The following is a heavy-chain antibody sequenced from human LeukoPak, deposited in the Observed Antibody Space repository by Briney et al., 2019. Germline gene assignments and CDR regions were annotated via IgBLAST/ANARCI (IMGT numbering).Heavy chain of an antibody. D-gene: IGHD4-17*01. Sequence: PSETLSLTCAVYGGSFSGYYWSWIRQPPGKGLEWIGEINHSGSTYYNPSLKSRVTIPVDRSKNQFSLKLSSVTAADTAVYYCARSSKHFDYGDYEDYWGQGTLVTVSS. CDR3: ARSSKHFDYGDYEDY. CDR1: GGSFSGYY. J-gene: IGHJ4*02. V-gene: IGHV4-34*01. CDR2: INHSGST.